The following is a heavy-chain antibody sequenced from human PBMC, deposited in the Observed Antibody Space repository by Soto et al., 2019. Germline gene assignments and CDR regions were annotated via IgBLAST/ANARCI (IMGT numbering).Heavy chain of an antibody. D-gene: IGHD2-15*01. Sequence: SVKVSCKASGGTFSSYTISWVRQAPGQGLEWMGRIIPILGIANYAQKFQGRVTITADKSTSTAYMELSSLRSEDTAVYYCARSYPGGGYCSGGSCYSFDPWGQGTLVTVSS. CDR2: IIPILGIA. CDR1: GGTFSSYT. J-gene: IGHJ5*02. CDR3: ARSYPGGGYCSGGSCYSFDP. V-gene: IGHV1-69*02.